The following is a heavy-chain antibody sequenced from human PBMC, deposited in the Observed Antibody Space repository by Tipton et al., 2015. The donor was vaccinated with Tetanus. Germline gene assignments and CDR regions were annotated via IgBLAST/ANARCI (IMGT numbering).Heavy chain of an antibody. CDR2: ISTTSNTI. V-gene: IGHV3-48*01. J-gene: IGHJ4*02. Sequence: SLRLSCAASGFTLRSYSMNWVRQAPGKGPEWVSYISTTSNTIYYADSVKGRFTISRDNAKNSLYLQMNSLRREDTAVYYCARAPNRISRAYDYWGQGTPITVSS. CDR3: ARAPNRISRAYDY. D-gene: IGHD1-14*01. CDR1: GFTLRSYS.